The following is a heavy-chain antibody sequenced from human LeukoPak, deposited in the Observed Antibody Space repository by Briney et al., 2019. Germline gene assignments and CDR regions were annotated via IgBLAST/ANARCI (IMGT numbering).Heavy chain of an antibody. J-gene: IGHJ6*02. Sequence: ASVKVSCKASGGTFSSYAISWVRQAPGLGLEWMGGIIPIFGTANYAQKFQGRVTITADESTSTAYMELSSLRSEDTAVYYCARRGPSEYSSGWYENGMDVWGQGTTVTVSS. CDR3: ARRGPSEYSSGWYENGMDV. CDR1: GGTFSSYA. CDR2: IIPIFGTA. V-gene: IGHV1-69*01. D-gene: IGHD6-19*01.